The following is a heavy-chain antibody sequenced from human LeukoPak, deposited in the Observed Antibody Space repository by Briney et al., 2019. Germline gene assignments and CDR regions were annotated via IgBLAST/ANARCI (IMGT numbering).Heavy chain of an antibody. J-gene: IGHJ4*02. V-gene: IGHV3-74*01. CDR2: INGDGSSI. Sequence: PTGRSLRLSCAASGFTFSSDWMHWVRQAPGKGLVWVSRINGDGSSISHADSVKGRFTISRDNAKNTLFLQMNSLRVEDTAVYYCAREYRNRGHDWGQGTLVTVSS. CDR3: AREYRNRGHD. D-gene: IGHD5-12*01. CDR1: GFTFSSDW.